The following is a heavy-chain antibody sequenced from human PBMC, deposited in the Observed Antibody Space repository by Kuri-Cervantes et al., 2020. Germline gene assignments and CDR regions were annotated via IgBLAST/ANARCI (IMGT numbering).Heavy chain of an antibody. CDR1: GFTSSDYY. CDR2: ISSSGSTI. Sequence: GGSLRLSCAASGFTSSDYYMSWIRQAPGKGLGWVSYISSSGSTIYYADSVKGRFTISRGNAKNSLYLQMNSLRDEDTAVYYCARASYDSSGYFYWGQGTLVTVSS. J-gene: IGHJ4*02. V-gene: IGHV3-11*04. D-gene: IGHD3-22*01. CDR3: ARASYDSSGYFY.